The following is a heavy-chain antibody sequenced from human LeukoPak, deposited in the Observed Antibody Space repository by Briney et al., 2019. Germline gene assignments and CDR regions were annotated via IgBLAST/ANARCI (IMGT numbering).Heavy chain of an antibody. D-gene: IGHD2-15*01. CDR1: GFTFSSYG. CDR3: ARANLGYCSGGSCYSSAEYFQH. J-gene: IGHJ1*01. Sequence: PGRSLRLSCAASGFTFSSYGMHWVRQAPGKGLEWVAVIWYDGSNKYYADSVKGRFTISRDNSKNTPYLQMNSLRAEDTAVYYCARANLGYCSGGSCYSSAEYFQHWGQGTLVTVSS. CDR2: IWYDGSNK. V-gene: IGHV3-33*01.